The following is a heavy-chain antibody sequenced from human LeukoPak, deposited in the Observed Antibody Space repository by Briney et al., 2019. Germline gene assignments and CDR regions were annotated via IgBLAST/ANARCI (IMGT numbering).Heavy chain of an antibody. D-gene: IGHD3-3*01. CDR3: ARVRKDDYDFWSGYSYYMDV. Sequence: SETLSLTCTVSGGSISSYYWSWIRQPAGKGLEWIGRIYTSGSTNYNPSLKSRVTMSVDTSKNQFSLKLSSVTAADTAVYYRARVRKDDYDFWSGYSYYMDVWGKGTTVTVSS. CDR2: IYTSGST. J-gene: IGHJ6*03. V-gene: IGHV4-4*07. CDR1: GGSISSYY.